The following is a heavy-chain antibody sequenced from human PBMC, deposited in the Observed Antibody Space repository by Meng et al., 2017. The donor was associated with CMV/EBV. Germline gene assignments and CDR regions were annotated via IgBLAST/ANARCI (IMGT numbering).Heavy chain of an antibody. CDR3: ARDQGLLAN. V-gene: IGHV3-7*01. CDR2: IKEDGTEK. Sequence: GGSLSLSCAASGFTFNNYCMTWVRQAPGKGLEWVANIKEDGTEKYYVNSVKGRVTISRDNAKKSLVLQMNSLRADDTAVYYCARDQGLLANWGQGTLVTVSS. CDR1: GFTFNNYC. D-gene: IGHD2-15*01. J-gene: IGHJ4*02.